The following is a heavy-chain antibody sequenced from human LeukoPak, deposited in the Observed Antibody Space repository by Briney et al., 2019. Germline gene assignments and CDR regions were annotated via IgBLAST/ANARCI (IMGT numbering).Heavy chain of an antibody. Sequence: GASVKVSCKTSGYTFTNYGITWVRQAPGQGLEWMGWISPYNGDTNYARKLRGRVTMTTDTSTSTAYMEVRSLTYDDTAVYYCARGGGSVWYEFDYWGQGTLVTVPS. CDR2: ISPYNGDT. CDR1: GYTFTNYG. D-gene: IGHD6-19*01. J-gene: IGHJ4*02. V-gene: IGHV1-18*01. CDR3: ARGGGSVWYEFDY.